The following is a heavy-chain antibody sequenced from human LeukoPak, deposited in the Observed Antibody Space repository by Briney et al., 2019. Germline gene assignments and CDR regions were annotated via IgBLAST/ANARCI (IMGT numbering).Heavy chain of an antibody. CDR1: GFIFNNYI. J-gene: IGHJ6*02. D-gene: IGHD2-2*01. CDR2: ISGSGGNT. V-gene: IGHV3-23*01. CDR3: AKGDCSSTSCNGFYGMDV. Sequence: GGSLRLSCAVSGFIFNNYIMNWVRQAGGKGLEWVSAISGSGGNTYYADSVKGRFTISRDNSKNTLYLQMNSLRVEDTAAYHCAKGDCSSTSCNGFYGMDVWGRGTTVTVSS.